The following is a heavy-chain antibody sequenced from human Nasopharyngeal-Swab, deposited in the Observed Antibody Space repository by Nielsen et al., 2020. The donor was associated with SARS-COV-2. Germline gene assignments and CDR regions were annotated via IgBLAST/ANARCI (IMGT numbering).Heavy chain of an antibody. CDR3: ARDPTDPYDFWSGYYTGGDAFDI. V-gene: IGHV1-69*04. J-gene: IGHJ3*02. CDR2: IIPILGIA. D-gene: IGHD3-3*01. Sequence: SVKVSCKASGGTFSSYAISWVRQAPGQGLEWMGRIIPILGIANYAQKFQGRVTITADKSTSTAYMELSSLRSEDTAVYYRARDPTDPYDFWSGYYTGGDAFDIWGQGTMVTVSS. CDR1: GGTFSSYA.